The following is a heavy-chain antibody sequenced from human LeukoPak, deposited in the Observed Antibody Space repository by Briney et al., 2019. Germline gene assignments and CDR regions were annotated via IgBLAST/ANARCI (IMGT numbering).Heavy chain of an antibody. CDR2: INHSGST. V-gene: IGHV4-4*02. CDR1: AFIFSGHW. D-gene: IGHD6-6*01. J-gene: IGHJ4*02. Sequence: AGGSLRLSCEGSAFIFSGHWMNWVRQTPGKGLEWIGEINHSGSTNYNPSLKSRVTISVDTSKNQFSLKLSSVTAADTAVYYCAREGGLGSSSSGRKNPFDYWGQGTLVTVSS. CDR3: AREGGLGSSSSGRKNPFDY.